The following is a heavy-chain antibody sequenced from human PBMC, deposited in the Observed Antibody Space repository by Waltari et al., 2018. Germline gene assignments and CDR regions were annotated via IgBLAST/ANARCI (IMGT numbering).Heavy chain of an antibody. D-gene: IGHD6-19*01. V-gene: IGHV3-23*01. J-gene: IGHJ4*02. Sequence: EVQLLASGGGLVQPGGSLRLSCAASGFTFSGYAMSWVRQAPGTGLEWVSAISGSGGSTYYADSVKGRFTISRDNSKNTLYLQMNSLRAEDTAVYYCAKRYSSGWYYFDYWGQGTLVTVSS. CDR3: AKRYSSGWYYFDY. CDR1: GFTFSGYA. CDR2: ISGSGGST.